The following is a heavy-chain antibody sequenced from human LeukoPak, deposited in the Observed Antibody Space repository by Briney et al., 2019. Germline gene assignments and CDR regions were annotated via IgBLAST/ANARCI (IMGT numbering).Heavy chain of an antibody. CDR3: ARELGYCTNGICYGVYYYMDV. D-gene: IGHD2-8*01. V-gene: IGHV1-2*02. J-gene: IGHJ6*03. CDR1: GYTFTGYY. CDR2: INPNSGGT. Sequence: ASVTVSCKASGYTFTGYYMHWMRQAPGQGLEWMGWINPNSGGTNYAQKFQGRVTMTRDTSISTAYMELSRLRSDDTAVYYCARELGYCTNGICYGVYYYMDVWGKGTTVIVSS.